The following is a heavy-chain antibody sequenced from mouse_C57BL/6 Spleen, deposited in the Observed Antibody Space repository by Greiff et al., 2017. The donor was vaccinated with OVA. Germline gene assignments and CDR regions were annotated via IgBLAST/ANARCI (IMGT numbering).Heavy chain of an antibody. CDR1: GFTFNTYA. J-gene: IGHJ1*03. Sequence: VQLKESGLGLVQPKGSLKLSCAASGFTFNTYAMHWVRQAPGKGLEWVARIRSKSSNYATYYADSVKDRFTISRDDSQSMLYLQMNNLKTEDTAMYYCVRDFGTTVDWYFDVWGTGTTVTVSS. CDR2: IRSKSSNYAT. V-gene: IGHV10-3*01. CDR3: VRDFGTTVDWYFDV. D-gene: IGHD1-1*01.